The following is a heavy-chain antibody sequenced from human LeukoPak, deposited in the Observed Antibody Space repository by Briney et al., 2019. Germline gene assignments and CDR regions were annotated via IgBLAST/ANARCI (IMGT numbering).Heavy chain of an antibody. J-gene: IGHJ4*02. Sequence: GGSLRLSCAASGFTFSSYWMSWVRQAPGKGLEWVANIKQGGSEKYYVDSVKGRFTISRDNAKNSLYLQMNSLRAEDTAVYYCARGGVYYDSSGYDYWGQGTLVTVSS. V-gene: IGHV3-7*01. CDR2: IKQGGSEK. CDR3: ARGGVYYDSSGYDY. CDR1: GFTFSSYW. D-gene: IGHD3-22*01.